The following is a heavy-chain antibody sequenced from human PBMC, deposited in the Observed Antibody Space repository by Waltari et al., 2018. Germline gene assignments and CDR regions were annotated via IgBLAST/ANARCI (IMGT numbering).Heavy chain of an antibody. CDR1: GFSLSNARMG. CDR2: IFSNDEK. J-gene: IGHJ4*02. V-gene: IGHV2-26*01. CDR3: ARTVPTRGYSGYGYFDY. D-gene: IGHD5-12*01. Sequence: QVTLKESGPVLVKPTETLTLTCTVSGFSLSNARMGVSWIRQPPGKALEWLAHIFSNDEKSYRKTLKSRLTISKDTSKSQVVLTMTNMDPVDTATYYCARTVPTRGYSGYGYFDYWGQGTLVTVSS.